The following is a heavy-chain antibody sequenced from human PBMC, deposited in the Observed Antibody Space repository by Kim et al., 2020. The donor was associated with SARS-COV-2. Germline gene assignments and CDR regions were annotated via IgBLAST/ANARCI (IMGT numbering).Heavy chain of an antibody. J-gene: IGHJ3*01. V-gene: IGHV3-74*01. CDR3: ARGNYDIGDV. CDR2: NYI. Sequence: NYITYADSVKDRFTISRDSAKNTLYLQMNSLRAEDTAVYYCARGNYDIGDVWGQGTMVTVSS. D-gene: IGHD3-3*01.